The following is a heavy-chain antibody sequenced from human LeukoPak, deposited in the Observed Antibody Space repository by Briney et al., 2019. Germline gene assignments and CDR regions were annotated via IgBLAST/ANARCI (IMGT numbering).Heavy chain of an antibody. CDR2: INYSGNT. D-gene: IGHD6-6*01. CDR1: GGSISSSSYY. V-gene: IGHV4-39*01. Sequence: PSETLSLTCSVSGGSISSSSYYWGWIRQPPGKGLEWIGSINYSGNTYYNPSLKSRVTISVDTPKNQFSLKLRSVTAADTAVYYCASPSSSSSTYDYWGQGTLVTVSS. J-gene: IGHJ4*02. CDR3: ASPSSSSSTYDY.